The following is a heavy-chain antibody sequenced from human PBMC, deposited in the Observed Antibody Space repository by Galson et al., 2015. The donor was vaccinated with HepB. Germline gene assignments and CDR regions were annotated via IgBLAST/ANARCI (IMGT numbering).Heavy chain of an antibody. CDR2: MNPNSGNT. CDR1: GYTFTSYD. V-gene: IGHV1-8*01. D-gene: IGHD4-17*01. Sequence: SVKVSCKASGYTFTSYDINWVRQATGQGLEWMGWMNPNSGNTGYTQKFQGRVTMTWNTSISTAYMEVSSLRSEDTAVCYCARARKDCGDPVWYYYMDVWGKGTTVTVSS. CDR3: ARARKDCGDPVWYYYMDV. J-gene: IGHJ6*03.